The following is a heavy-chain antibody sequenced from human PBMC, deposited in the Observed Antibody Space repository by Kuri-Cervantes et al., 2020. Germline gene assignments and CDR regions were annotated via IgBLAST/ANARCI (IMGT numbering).Heavy chain of an antibody. CDR2: IDGSGGVI. D-gene: IGHD2-15*01. CDR3: ATDPNRINL. CDR1: GFIISDHC. J-gene: IGHJ1*01. Sequence: LSLTCVASGFIISDHCMSWIRQAPGKGPEWVSHIDGSGGVIEHADYVKGRFIIYRDNAKNSLYLQMNSVRDDDTAVYYCATDPNRINLWGQGSLVTVSS. V-gene: IGHV3-11*04.